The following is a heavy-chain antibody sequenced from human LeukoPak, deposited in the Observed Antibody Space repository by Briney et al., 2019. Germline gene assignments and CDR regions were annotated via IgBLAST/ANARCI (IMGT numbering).Heavy chain of an antibody. CDR1: GFSFSSYG. J-gene: IGHJ4*02. CDR2: ISYDGSNK. Sequence: GGSLRLSCAASGFSFSSYGMHWVRQAPGKGLEGVAVISYDGSNKYYADSVKGRFTISRDNSKNTLYLQMNSLRAEDTAVYYCARDKAYKIVVADVDYWGQGTLVTVSS. V-gene: IGHV3-30*19. CDR3: ARDKAYKIVVADVDY. D-gene: IGHD3-22*01.